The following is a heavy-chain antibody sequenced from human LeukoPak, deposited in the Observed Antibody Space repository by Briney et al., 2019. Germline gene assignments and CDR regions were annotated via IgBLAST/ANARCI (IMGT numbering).Heavy chain of an antibody. J-gene: IGHJ4*02. V-gene: IGHV4-61*02. CDR3: ADYDYGDYLGPH. Sequence: SQTLSLTCTVSGGSISSGSYYWSWIRQPAGKGLEWIGRIYTSGSTNYNPSLKSRVTMSVDTSKNQFSLKLSSVTAADTAVYYCADYDYGDYLGPHWGQGTLVTVSS. CDR2: IYTSGST. D-gene: IGHD4-17*01. CDR1: GGSISSGSYY.